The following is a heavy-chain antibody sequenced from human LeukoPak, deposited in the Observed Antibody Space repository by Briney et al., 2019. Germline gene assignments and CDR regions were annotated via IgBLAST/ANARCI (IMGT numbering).Heavy chain of an antibody. CDR3: ARLRALDY. CDR2: INHSGST. J-gene: IGHJ4*02. CDR1: GGSISGYY. V-gene: IGHV4-34*01. Sequence: PSETLSLTCTVSGGSISGYYRSWIRQPPGKGLEWIGEINHSGSTNYNPSLKSRVTISVDTSKNQFSLKLSSVTAADTAVYYCARLRALDYWGQGTLVTVSS. D-gene: IGHD3-16*01.